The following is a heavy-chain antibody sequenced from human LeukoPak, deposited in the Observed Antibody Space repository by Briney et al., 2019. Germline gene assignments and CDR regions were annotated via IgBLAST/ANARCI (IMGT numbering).Heavy chain of an antibody. CDR1: GFTFSSYG. D-gene: IGHD3-10*01. J-gene: IGHJ5*02. V-gene: IGHV3-30*02. CDR3: SKDLTSEFGGDFDP. Sequence: GGSLRLSCAASGFTFSSYGMHWVRQAPGKGLEWVAFIRYDGSNKYYADSVKGRFTISRDNSKNTLYLQMNSLRAEDTAVYYCSKDLTSEFGGDFDPWGQGTLVTVSS. CDR2: IRYDGSNK.